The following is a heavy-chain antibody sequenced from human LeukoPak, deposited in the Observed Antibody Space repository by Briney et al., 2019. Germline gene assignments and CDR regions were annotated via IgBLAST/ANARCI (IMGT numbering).Heavy chain of an antibody. CDR1: GDSISSYY. Sequence: SETLSLTCTVSGDSISSYYWSWIRQPPGKGLEWIGRISSSGSTNYNPSLKSRVTISVDTSKNQFSLKLSSVTAADTAVYYCAREVYYYGSGSYYDYWGQGTLVTVSS. D-gene: IGHD3-10*01. CDR3: AREVYYYGSGSYYDY. J-gene: IGHJ4*02. CDR2: ISSSGST. V-gene: IGHV4-4*08.